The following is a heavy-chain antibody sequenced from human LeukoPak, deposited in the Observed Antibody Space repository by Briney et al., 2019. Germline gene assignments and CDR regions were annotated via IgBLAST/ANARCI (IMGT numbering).Heavy chain of an antibody. Sequence: GGTLRLSCAASGFTFSSYDMSWVRQAPGKGLEWVSIIFGADKNTTYYADSVKGRFTVSRDNSKNTLDLQMTDLRPEDTAIYYCAKRNTMVRGGPCFDYWGQGILVAVSS. D-gene: IGHD3-10*01. CDR1: GFTFSSYD. CDR2: IFGADKNTT. J-gene: IGHJ4*02. V-gene: IGHV3-23*01. CDR3: AKRNTMVRGGPCFDY.